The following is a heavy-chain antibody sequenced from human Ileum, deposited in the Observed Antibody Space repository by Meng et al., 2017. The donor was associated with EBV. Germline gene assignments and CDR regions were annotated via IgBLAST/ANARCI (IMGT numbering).Heavy chain of an antibody. CDR2: IYHSGST. J-gene: IGHJ4*02. CDR3: ARVGQWLPIDY. V-gene: IGHV4-4*02. CDR1: GGSISSSNW. Sequence: QSRVQGVGPGVVKPSGTLSLTCAVSGGSISSSNWWSWVRQPPGKGLEWIGEIYHSGSTNYNPFLKSRVTISVDKSKNQFSLNLSSVTAADTAVYYCARVGQWLPIDYWGQGTLVTVSS. D-gene: IGHD6-19*01.